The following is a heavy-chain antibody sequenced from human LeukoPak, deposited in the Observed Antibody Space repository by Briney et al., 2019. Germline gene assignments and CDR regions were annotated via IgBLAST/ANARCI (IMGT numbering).Heavy chain of an antibody. J-gene: IGHJ4*02. Sequence: PSETLSLTCTVSGGSISRNYWNWIRQPPGKGLEWIGNIYYSETTNYNPSLKSRVSISVDTSKNLLSLKLSSVTAADTAVYYCAKSELALTVGYYFDFWGQGTLVTVSS. V-gene: IGHV4-59*12. CDR2: IYYSETT. D-gene: IGHD6-19*01. CDR3: AKSELALTVGYYFDF. CDR1: GGSISRNY.